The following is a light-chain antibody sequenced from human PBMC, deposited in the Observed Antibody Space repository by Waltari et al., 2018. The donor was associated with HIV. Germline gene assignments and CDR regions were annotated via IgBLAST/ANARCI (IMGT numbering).Light chain of an antibody. CDR1: SRHSAYA. CDR2: LNSDGSH. V-gene: IGLV4-69*02. CDR3: QTWGNGFVI. J-gene: IGLJ2*01. Sequence: QLVLTQSPSASASLGASVKLLCTLSSRHSAYATPWHQQQPEKGPRYLMKLNSDGSHSKGDGIPDRFSGSSSGTERYLTISSLQSEDGADYYCQTWGNGFVIFGGGTKLSVL.